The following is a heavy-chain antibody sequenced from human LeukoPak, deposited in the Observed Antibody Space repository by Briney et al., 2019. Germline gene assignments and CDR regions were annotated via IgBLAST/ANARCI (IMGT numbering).Heavy chain of an antibody. CDR2: VYNDGTT. V-gene: IGHV3-53*01. J-gene: IGHJ5*02. Sequence: PGGSLRLSCAASGFSVSSNYMSWVRQAPGKGLEWVSIVYNDGTTYYADSVKGRFTISRDNSKNTLYLQMNSLRAEDTAVYYCAREYGSGVDWFDPWGQGTLVTVSS. CDR3: AREYGSGVDWFDP. CDR1: GFSVSSNY. D-gene: IGHD3-10*01.